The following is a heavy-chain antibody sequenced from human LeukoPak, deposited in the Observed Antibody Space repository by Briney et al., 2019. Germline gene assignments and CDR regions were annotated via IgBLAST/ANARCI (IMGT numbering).Heavy chain of an antibody. V-gene: IGHV4-34*01. J-gene: IGHJ4*02. CDR2: INHSGST. Sequence: PSETLSLTCAVYDGSISGYYWSWIRQPPGKGLEWIGEINHSGSTNYNPSLKSRVTISVDTSKNQFSLKLSSVTAADTAVYYCAARPITMVRGVINYWGQGTLVTVSS. CDR3: AARPITMVRGVINY. D-gene: IGHD3-10*01. CDR1: DGSISGYY.